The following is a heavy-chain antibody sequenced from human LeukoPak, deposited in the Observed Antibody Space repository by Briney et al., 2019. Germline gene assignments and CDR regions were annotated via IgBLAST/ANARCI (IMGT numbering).Heavy chain of an antibody. J-gene: IGHJ4*02. CDR3: ARDSSGWTGFFDY. D-gene: IGHD6-19*01. V-gene: IGHV1-69*10. CDR1: GGTFSSYA. CDR2: IIPIFGIA. Sequence: ASVKVSCKASGGTFSSYAISWVRQAPGQGLEWMGGIIPIFGIANYAQKFQGRVTITADKSTSTAYMELSSLRSEDTAVYYCARDSSGWTGFFDYWGQGTLVTVSS.